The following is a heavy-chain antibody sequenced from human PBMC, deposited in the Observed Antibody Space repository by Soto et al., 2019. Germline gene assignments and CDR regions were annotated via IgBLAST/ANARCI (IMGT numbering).Heavy chain of an antibody. D-gene: IGHD3-10*01. J-gene: IGHJ4*02. CDR2: ISSSESTE. CDR1: GFTFSRFE. V-gene: IGHV3-48*03. CDR3: TRAAWFPYLSFY. Sequence: GSLRLSCAASGFTFSRFELHWVRQAPGKGLEWISYISSSESTEYYASTVEGRFTISRDNANNSVYLQMDSLSSEDTALYYCTRAAWFPYLSFYWGQGALVTVS.